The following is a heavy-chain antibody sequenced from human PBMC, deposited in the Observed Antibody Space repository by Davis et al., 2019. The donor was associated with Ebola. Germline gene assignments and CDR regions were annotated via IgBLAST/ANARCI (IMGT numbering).Heavy chain of an antibody. CDR3: ARTSIVGATTTASDI. Sequence: ASVPVSCKASGYTFTSYVLHCVRQAPGQGLEWVGWISAYNGNTNYAQKVQGRVTMTTDTSTGTAYLDLRSLRSDDTAVYFCARTSIVGATTTASDIWGQGTLVTVSS. CDR2: ISAYNGNT. J-gene: IGHJ3*02. CDR1: GYTFTSYV. V-gene: IGHV1-18*01. D-gene: IGHD1-26*01.